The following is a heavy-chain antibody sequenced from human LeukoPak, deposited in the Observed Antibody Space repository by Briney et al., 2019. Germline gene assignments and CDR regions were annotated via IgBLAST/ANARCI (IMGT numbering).Heavy chain of an antibody. Sequence: ASVKVSCRASGYTFTGYYMSWVRQAPGQGLEWMGWTSPDSGGTHYAQNFQGWVTMTRDTSISTAYMELSRLRSDDTAVYYCARGTLTAPRSAFDIWGQGTMVTVSS. V-gene: IGHV1-2*04. D-gene: IGHD1-14*01. CDR3: ARGTLTAPRSAFDI. CDR2: TSPDSGGT. CDR1: GYTFTGYY. J-gene: IGHJ3*02.